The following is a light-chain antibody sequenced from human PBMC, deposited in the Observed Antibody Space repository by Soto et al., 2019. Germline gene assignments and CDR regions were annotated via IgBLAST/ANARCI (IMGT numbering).Light chain of an antibody. Sequence: EIVLTQSPGTLSLSPGERATLSCRASQSVSSSYLAWYQQNRGQAPRLLIYGASSRAPGIPDRFGGSGSGTDFTLIISRLEPADLAVYYCQQYGSSRCTFGQGTKVEIK. CDR1: QSVSSSY. J-gene: IGKJ1*01. CDR2: GAS. V-gene: IGKV3-20*01. CDR3: QQYGSSRCT.